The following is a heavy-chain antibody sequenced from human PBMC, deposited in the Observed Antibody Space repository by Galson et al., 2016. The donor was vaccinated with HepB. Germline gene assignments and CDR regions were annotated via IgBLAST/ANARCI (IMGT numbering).Heavy chain of an antibody. V-gene: IGHV3-23*01. Sequence: SLRLSCAASGFTFSSSGMSWVRQAPGKGLEWVSGIFERSGSTYADSVQGRFTISRDNSKNNLYLQMNSLRADDTAIYYFARDNGWLHESWGQGTLVTVSS. CDR2: IFERSGST. J-gene: IGHJ5*02. CDR1: GFTFSSSG. D-gene: IGHD5-12*01. CDR3: ARDNGWLHES.